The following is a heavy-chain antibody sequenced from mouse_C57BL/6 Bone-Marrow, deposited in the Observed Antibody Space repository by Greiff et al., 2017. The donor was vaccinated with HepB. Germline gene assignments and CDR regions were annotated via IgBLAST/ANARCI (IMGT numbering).Heavy chain of an antibody. D-gene: IGHD1-1*01. CDR2: IRSKSNNYAT. J-gene: IGHJ2*01. V-gene: IGHV10-1*01. CDR1: GFSFNTYA. CDR3: GRNYYGSALFDY. Sequence: EVQGVESGGGLVQPKGSLKLSCAASGFSFNTYAMNWVRQAPGKGLEWVARIRSKSNNYATYYADSVKDRFTISRDDSESMLYLQMNNLKTEDTAMYYCGRNYYGSALFDYWGQGTTLTVSS.